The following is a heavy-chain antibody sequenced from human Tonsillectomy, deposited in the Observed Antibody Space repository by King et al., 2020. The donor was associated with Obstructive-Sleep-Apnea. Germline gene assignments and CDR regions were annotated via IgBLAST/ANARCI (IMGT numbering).Heavy chain of an antibody. CDR2: ISYDGSNK. V-gene: IGHV3-30*04. J-gene: IGHJ4*02. D-gene: IGHD1-26*01. Sequence: VQLVESGGGVVQPGRSLRLSCAASGFTFSSYAMHWVRQAPGKGLERVAVISYDGSNKYYADSVKGRITISRDNSKITLYLQMNSLRAEDTAVYYCARDGSGSYGYFDYWGQGTLVTVSS. CDR1: GFTFSSYA. CDR3: ARDGSGSYGYFDY.